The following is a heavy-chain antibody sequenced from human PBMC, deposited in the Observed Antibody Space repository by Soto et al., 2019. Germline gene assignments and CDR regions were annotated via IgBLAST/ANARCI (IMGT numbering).Heavy chain of an antibody. J-gene: IGHJ5*02. CDR3: VKHAEYQLVSWFDP. V-gene: IGHV3-23*01. CDR2: ISAGGGSP. D-gene: IGHD6-6*01. Sequence: EVQVLESGGGLVQPGGSQRLSCAASGFSFSTYAMSWVRQAPGKGLEWVSGISAGGGSPFIADSVKGRFIISRDNAKDTLYLQMNSLTVEDTAIYYCVKHAEYQLVSWFDPWGQGTLVTVSS. CDR1: GFSFSTYA.